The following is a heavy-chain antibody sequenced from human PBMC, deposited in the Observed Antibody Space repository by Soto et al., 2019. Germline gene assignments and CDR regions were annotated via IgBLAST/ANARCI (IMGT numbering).Heavy chain of an antibody. D-gene: IGHD3-10*01. CDR2: IYYSGST. CDR3: ASLWFGVDDAFDI. Sequence: QVQLQESGPGLVKPSQTLSLTCTVSGGSISSGDYYWSWIRQPPGKGLEWIGYIYYSGSTYYNPSLKSRVTISVDTSKHQLSLKLSSVTAAATAVYYCASLWFGVDDAFDIWGQGTMVIVSS. V-gene: IGHV4-30-4*01. J-gene: IGHJ3*02. CDR1: GGSISSGDYY.